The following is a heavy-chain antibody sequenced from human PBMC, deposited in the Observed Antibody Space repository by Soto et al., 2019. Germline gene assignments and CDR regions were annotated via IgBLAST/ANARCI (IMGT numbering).Heavy chain of an antibody. D-gene: IGHD4-17*01. CDR1: GGSISGYY. CDR3: ARDATTRGIDAFDI. Sequence: SETLSLTCTVSGGSISGYYWSWIRQPPGKGLEWIAYIFYGGSTNYNPSLKSRVTLSGDTSKNQFSLKLSSVTAADTAVYYCARDATTRGIDAFDIWGQGTMVTVS. J-gene: IGHJ3*02. CDR2: IFYGGST. V-gene: IGHV4-59*01.